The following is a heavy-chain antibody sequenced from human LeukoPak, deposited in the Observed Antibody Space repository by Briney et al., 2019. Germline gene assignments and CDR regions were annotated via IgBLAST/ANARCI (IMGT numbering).Heavy chain of an antibody. D-gene: IGHD1-26*01. J-gene: IGHJ4*02. V-gene: IGHV4-59*01. CDR3: ARDDSGSYFDY. CDR1: GGSISSYY. Sequence: SETLSITCTVSGGSISSYYWSWIRQPPGKGLEWIGYIYYSGSTNYNPSLKSRVTISVDTSKNQFSLKLSSVTAADTAVYYCARDDSGSYFDYWGQGTLVTVSS. CDR2: IYYSGST.